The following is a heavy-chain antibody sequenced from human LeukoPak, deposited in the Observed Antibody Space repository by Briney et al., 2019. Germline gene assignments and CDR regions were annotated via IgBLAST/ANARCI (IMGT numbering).Heavy chain of an antibody. Sequence: KSSETLSLTCTVSGGSISSGGYYWSWIRQPPGKGLEWIGYIYHSGSTYYNPSLKSRVTISVDRSKNQYSLKLSSVTAADTAVYYCARDQAFGGVIVKGHWGQGTLVTVSS. J-gene: IGHJ4*02. V-gene: IGHV4-30-2*01. CDR3: ARDQAFGGVIVKGH. CDR1: GGSISSGGYY. D-gene: IGHD3-16*02. CDR2: IYHSGST.